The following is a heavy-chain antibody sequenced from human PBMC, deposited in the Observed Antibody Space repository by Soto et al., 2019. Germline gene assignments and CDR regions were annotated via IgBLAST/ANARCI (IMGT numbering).Heavy chain of an antibody. CDR1: GGSFRSYA. V-gene: IGHV1-69*12. D-gene: IGHD5-18*01. J-gene: IGHJ5*01. CDR2: IIPIFGTP. Sequence: QVQLVQSGAEVKKPGSSVKVSCKASGGSFRSYAVNWVRQAPGQGLECLGGIIPIFGTPNYAQKFHGRVSMTADESTSTVYMDLISRTSEDTAVYYCAYSANHRYFFDSWGQGTLVTVSS. CDR3: AYSANHRYFFDS.